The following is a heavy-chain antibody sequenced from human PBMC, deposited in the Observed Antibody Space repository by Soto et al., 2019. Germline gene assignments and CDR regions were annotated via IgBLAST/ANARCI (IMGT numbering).Heavy chain of an antibody. V-gene: IGHV3-23*01. J-gene: IGHJ1*01. CDR2: ISGSGGST. D-gene: IGHD3-10*01. CDR1: GFTFSSYA. CDR3: AKVGGVTMVRGVITRAEYFQH. Sequence: PGGSLRLSCAASGFTFSSYAMSWVRQAPGKGLEWVSAISGSGGSTYYADSVKGRFTISRDNSKNTLYLQMNSLRAEDTAVYYCAKVGGVTMVRGVITRAEYFQHWGQGTLVTAPQ.